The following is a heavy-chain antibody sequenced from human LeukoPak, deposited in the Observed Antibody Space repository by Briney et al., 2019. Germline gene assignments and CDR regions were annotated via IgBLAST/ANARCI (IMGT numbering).Heavy chain of an antibody. CDR1: GGSISSYY. D-gene: IGHD3-3*01. V-gene: IGHV4-59*01. Sequence: SETLSLTCTVSGGSISSYYWSWIRQPPGKGLEWIGYIYYSGSTNYNPSIKSRVTISVDTSKNQFSLKLSSVTAADTAVYYCARGYDFWSGYPFDPWGQGTLVTVSS. J-gene: IGHJ5*02. CDR3: ARGYDFWSGYPFDP. CDR2: IYYSGST.